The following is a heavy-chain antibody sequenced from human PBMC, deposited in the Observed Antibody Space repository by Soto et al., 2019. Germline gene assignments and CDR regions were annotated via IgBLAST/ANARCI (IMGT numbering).Heavy chain of an antibody. CDR2: FDPEDGET. V-gene: IGHV1-24*01. CDR1: GYSFTGYS. D-gene: IGHD3-9*01. CDR3: ATQGYDILTGYYGAHMDV. Sequence: ASVKVSCKASGYSFTGYSMHWVRQAPGQGLEWMGCFDPEDGETIYAQKFQGRVTMTEDTSTDTAYMELSSLRSEDTAVYYCATQGYDILTGYYGAHMDVWGKGTTVTVSS. J-gene: IGHJ6*03.